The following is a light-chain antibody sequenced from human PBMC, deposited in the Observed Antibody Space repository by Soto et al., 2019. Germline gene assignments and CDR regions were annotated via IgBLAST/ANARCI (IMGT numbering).Light chain of an antibody. V-gene: IGLV2-14*01. CDR3: SSYATGNTFP. Sequence: QSALTQPASVSESPGQSITISCTGTSNDIGGYNYVSWYQHHPGKAPKLMIYEVSNRPSGVSHRFSGSKSGNTASLTISGLQAEDEADYYCSSYATGNTFPFGGGTQLTVL. CDR2: EVS. CDR1: SNDIGGYNY. J-gene: IGLJ2*01.